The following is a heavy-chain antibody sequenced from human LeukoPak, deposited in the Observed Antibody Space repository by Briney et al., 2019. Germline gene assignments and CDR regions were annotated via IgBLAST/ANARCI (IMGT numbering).Heavy chain of an antibody. Sequence: SQTLSLTCTVSGGSISSGNYYWSWVRQRPGKGLECIGYIHYSGNAYYNPSLKSRVTLSVDTSKNQFSLKLSSVTAADTAVYYCARDRYYGSGGYYYGMDVWGQGTTVTVSS. CDR1: GGSISSGNYY. CDR3: ARDRYYGSGGYYYGMDV. V-gene: IGHV4-30-4*01. CDR2: IHYSGNA. D-gene: IGHD3-10*01. J-gene: IGHJ6*02.